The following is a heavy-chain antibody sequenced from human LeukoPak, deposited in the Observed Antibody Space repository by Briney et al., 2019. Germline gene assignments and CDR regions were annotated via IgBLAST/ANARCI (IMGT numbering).Heavy chain of an antibody. V-gene: IGHV3-7*01. D-gene: IGHD2-2*01. CDR2: IKQDGSEK. J-gene: IGHJ3*02. CDR3: ATHCSSTSCYLAAFDI. CDR1: GFTFSRYW. Sequence: GGSLRLFCAASGFTFSRYWMSWVRQAPGKGLEWVANIKQDGSEKYYVDSVKGRFTISRDNAKNSLYLQMNSLRAEDTAVYYCATHCSSTSCYLAAFDIWGQGTMVTVSS.